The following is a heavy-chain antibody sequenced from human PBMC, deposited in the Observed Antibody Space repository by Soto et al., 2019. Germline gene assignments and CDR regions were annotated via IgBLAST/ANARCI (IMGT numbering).Heavy chain of an antibody. D-gene: IGHD3-10*01. CDR2: IRGSGGST. Sequence: EVQLLESGGGLVQPGGSLRLSCAASGFSFASYAMNWVRQAPGKGLEWVSGIRGSGGSTYYADSVKGRFTISRDNSKNTRYLQLSSLRVEDTAVYYCAKGFGIGWQYYLDYWGQGTLVTVSS. CDR3: AKGFGIGWQYYLDY. J-gene: IGHJ4*02. CDR1: GFSFASYA. V-gene: IGHV3-23*01.